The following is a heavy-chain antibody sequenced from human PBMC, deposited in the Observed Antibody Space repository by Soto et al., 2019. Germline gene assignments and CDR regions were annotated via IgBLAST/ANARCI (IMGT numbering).Heavy chain of an antibody. V-gene: IGHV3-23*01. D-gene: IGHD6-6*01. CDR3: AKDSSQRSSQYYYGMDV. CDR1: GFTFSSYA. CDR2: ISGSGGST. Sequence: GGSLRLSCAASGFTFSSYAMSWVRQAPGKGLEWVSAISGSGGSTYYADSVKGRFTISRDNSKNTPYLQMNSLRAEDTAVYYCAKDSSQRSSQYYYGMDVWGQGTTVTVSS. J-gene: IGHJ6*02.